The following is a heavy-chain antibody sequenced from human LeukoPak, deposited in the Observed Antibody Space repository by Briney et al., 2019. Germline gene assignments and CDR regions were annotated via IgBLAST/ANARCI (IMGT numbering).Heavy chain of an antibody. CDR3: ARSSGYYYLNWFDP. D-gene: IGHD3-22*01. CDR2: IIPIFGTA. J-gene: IGHJ5*02. Sequence: GSSVKVSCKASGGTFSSYAISWVRQAPGQGLEWMGAIIPIFGTANYAQKFQGRVTITTDESTSTAYMELSSLRSEDTAVYYRARSSGYYYLNWFDPWGQGTLVTVSS. CDR1: GGTFSSYA. V-gene: IGHV1-69*05.